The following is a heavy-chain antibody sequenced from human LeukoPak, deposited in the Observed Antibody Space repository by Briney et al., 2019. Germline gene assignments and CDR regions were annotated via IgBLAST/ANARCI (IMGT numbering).Heavy chain of an antibody. CDR1: GFTFSSYA. J-gene: IGHJ4*02. CDR2: ISGSGGST. Sequence: GGSLRLSCAASGFTFSSYAMSWVRQAPGQGVEWVSAISGSGGSTYYADSVKGRFTISRDNSKNTLYLQMNSLRAEDTAVYYCAKGRSLDFDYWGQGTLVTVSS. V-gene: IGHV3-23*01. D-gene: IGHD5-24*01. CDR3: AKGRSLDFDY.